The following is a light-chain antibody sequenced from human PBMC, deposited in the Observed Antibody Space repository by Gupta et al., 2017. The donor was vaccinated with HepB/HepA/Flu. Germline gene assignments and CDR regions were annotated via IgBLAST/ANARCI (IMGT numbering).Light chain of an antibody. J-gene: IGKJ5*01. CDR3: HQYSSSSRT. V-gene: IGKV3-20*01. CDR2: GAS. CDR1: QNVSSYY. Sequence: EIVLTQSPGTLSLSPGERATLSCRASQNVSSYYLAWYQQKPGPAPRLLLYGASSRATGIPDRFNGSGSWTDFILIISRLEPEDFAVYYFHQYSSSSRTFGQGTRLEIK.